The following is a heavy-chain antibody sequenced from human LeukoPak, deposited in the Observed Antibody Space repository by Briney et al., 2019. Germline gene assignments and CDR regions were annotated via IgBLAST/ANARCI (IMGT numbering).Heavy chain of an antibody. J-gene: IGHJ4*02. V-gene: IGHV3-23*01. CDR3: AKGHGDYSANYFDN. CDR2: ISASGGST. CDR1: GFTFSSYA. Sequence: GGSLRLSCAASGFTFSSYAMSWVRQAPGKGLGWGSSISASGGSTSYADSVKGRFTISRDNSKNTLYLQMNSLRADDTAVYYCAKGHGDYSANYFDNWGRGTLVTVST. D-gene: IGHD4-17*01.